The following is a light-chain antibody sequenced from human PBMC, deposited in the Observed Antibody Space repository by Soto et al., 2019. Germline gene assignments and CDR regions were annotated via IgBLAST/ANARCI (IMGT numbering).Light chain of an antibody. CDR3: QQYGSSPLT. CDR2: GAS. CDR1: QSVGSNY. J-gene: IGKJ4*01. V-gene: IGKV3-20*01. Sequence: EIVLTQSPGTLSLSPGERATLSCRASQSVGSNYLAWYQQKPGRAPRLLMYGASSRAAGFPDRFSGSGSGTDFTLSISRLEPDDFGVYFCQQYGSSPLTFGGGTKVDIK.